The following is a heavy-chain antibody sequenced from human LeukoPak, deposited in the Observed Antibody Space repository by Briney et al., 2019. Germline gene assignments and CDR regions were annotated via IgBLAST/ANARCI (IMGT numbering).Heavy chain of an antibody. V-gene: IGHV3-23*01. CDR3: ARGLYGSGTYPGHYFDY. CDR2: ISGSGSNT. J-gene: IGHJ4*02. Sequence: PGGSLRLSCTVSGFTFRSYSLSWVRQAPGKGLEWVSAISGSGSNTYYADSVKGRFTISRDHSKNTLYLQMNSLRAEDTAEYYCARGLYGSGTYPGHYFDYWGQGTLVTVSS. D-gene: IGHD3-10*01. CDR1: GFTFRSYS.